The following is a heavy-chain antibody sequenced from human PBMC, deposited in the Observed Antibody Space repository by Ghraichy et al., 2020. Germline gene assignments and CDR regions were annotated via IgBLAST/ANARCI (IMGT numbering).Heavy chain of an antibody. CDR2: ISGSGGST. CDR1: GFTFSSYA. Sequence: GGSLRLSCAASGFTFSSYAMSWVRQAPGKGLEWVSAISGSGGSTYYADSVKGRFTISRDNSKNTLYLQMNSLRAEDTAVYYCAKDGTVDTAMGPYYYYYYGMDVWGQGTTVTVSS. J-gene: IGHJ6*02. V-gene: IGHV3-23*01. CDR3: AKDGTVDTAMGPYYYYYYGMDV. D-gene: IGHD5-18*01.